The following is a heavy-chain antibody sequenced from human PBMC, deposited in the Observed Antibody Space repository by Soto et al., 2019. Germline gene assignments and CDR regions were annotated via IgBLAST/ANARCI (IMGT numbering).Heavy chain of an antibody. Sequence: PGGSLRLSCAASGFTFSSYGMNWVRQAPGKGLEWVAVIWYDGSNQNYEDSVKGRFTISRDNSKNTLYLQMNNLRAEDTAVYYCARVYSGYDLTVGYWGQGTLVTVSS. CDR1: GFTFSSYG. CDR3: ARVYSGYDLTVGY. CDR2: IWYDGSNQ. D-gene: IGHD5-12*01. J-gene: IGHJ4*02. V-gene: IGHV3-33*01.